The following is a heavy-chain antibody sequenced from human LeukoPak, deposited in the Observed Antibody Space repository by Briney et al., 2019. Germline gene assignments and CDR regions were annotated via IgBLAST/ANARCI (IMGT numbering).Heavy chain of an antibody. J-gene: IGHJ4*02. Sequence: SETLSLTCTVSGGSISRYYWSWIRQPPGKGLEWIGNIYYSGSTNYNPSLKSRVTISVDTSKNQFSLKLSSVTAADTAVYYCARNGLYCSGGSCESWVFDYWGQGTLVTVSS. CDR3: ARNGLYCSGGSCESWVFDY. CDR1: GGSISRYY. V-gene: IGHV4-59*01. D-gene: IGHD2-15*01. CDR2: IYYSGST.